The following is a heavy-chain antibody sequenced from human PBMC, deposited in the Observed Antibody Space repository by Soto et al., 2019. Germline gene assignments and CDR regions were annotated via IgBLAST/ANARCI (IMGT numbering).Heavy chain of an antibody. CDR1: GFTVSTNY. Sequence: EVQLAETGGGLIQPGGSLRLSCAGSGFTVSTNYMSWVRQAPGKGLEWVSVIYYDDGSTYYADSVKERFSISRDSSSNTLYLQMNSLSAEDTAVYYWASGKHVILRYYYGLDVWGQGTTVSVSS. V-gene: IGHV3-53*02. CDR3: ASGKHVILRYYYGLDV. CDR2: IYYDDGST. D-gene: IGHD3-16*01. J-gene: IGHJ6*02.